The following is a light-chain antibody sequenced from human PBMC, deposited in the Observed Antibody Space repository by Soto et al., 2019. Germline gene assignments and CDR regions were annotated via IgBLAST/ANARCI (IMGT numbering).Light chain of an antibody. Sequence: QLVLTQSPSASASLGASVKLTCTLSSGHSNYAIAWHQQQPEKGPRYLMKLNRDGSHSQGDGSPNRLSGSSSGAERYLTISCLQSEDGADYYCQTLGTGIMMFGRGTQLTVL. V-gene: IGLV4-69*01. J-gene: IGLJ3*02. CDR2: LNRDGSH. CDR3: QTLGTGIMM. CDR1: SGHSNYA.